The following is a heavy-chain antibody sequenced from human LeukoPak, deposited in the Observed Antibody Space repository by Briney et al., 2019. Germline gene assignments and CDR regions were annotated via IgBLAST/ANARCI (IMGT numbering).Heavy chain of an antibody. Sequence: GGSLRLSCAASGFTFSSYAMSWVRQAPGKGLEWVSAISASGGTTYYADSVKGRFTISRDNSKNALYLQMSGLRAEDTAVYYCAKEPREYCSSTSCPNWIDPWGQGTLVTVSS. CDR2: ISASGGTT. V-gene: IGHV3-23*01. CDR3: AKEPREYCSSTSCPNWIDP. D-gene: IGHD2-2*01. J-gene: IGHJ5*02. CDR1: GFTFSSYA.